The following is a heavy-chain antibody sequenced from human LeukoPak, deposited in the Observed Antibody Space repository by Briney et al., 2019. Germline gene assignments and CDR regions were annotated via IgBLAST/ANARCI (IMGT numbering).Heavy chain of an antibody. CDR3: ARGHYDILTGNYKWTPDY. V-gene: IGHV3-21*06. CDR1: GFTFSSYK. CDR2: INSGGSDK. J-gene: IGHJ4*02. D-gene: IGHD3-9*01. Sequence: GGSLRLSCAASGFTFSSYKMNWVRQAPGRGLEWVSSINSGGSDKYYADSVKGRFTASRDNAKNSLYLQMNSLRAEDTALYYYARGHYDILTGNYKWTPDYWGQGTLVTVSS.